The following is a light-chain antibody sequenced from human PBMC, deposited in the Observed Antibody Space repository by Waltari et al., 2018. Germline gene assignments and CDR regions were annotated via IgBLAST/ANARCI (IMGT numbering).Light chain of an antibody. Sequence: QTVVTQEPSLTVSPGGTVTLTCASSTGPVASAHYPSWFQQMPGQAPRALIFSSTNKYSWTLARFSGSLRGGKAALTLSSVQPEDEADYDCLLHCGGDHLVFGGGTRLTVL. CDR3: LLHCGGDHLV. CDR2: SST. V-gene: IGLV7-43*01. J-gene: IGLJ3*02. CDR1: TGPVASAHY.